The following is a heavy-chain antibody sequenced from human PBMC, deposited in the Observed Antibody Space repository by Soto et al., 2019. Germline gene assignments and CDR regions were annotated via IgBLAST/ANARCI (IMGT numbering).Heavy chain of an antibody. D-gene: IGHD5-12*01. V-gene: IGHV3-33*01. CDR2: IWYDGSNK. Sequence: GSVRLSCAGSGFTFSSYCMHWVLQAPGKGLEWAAVIWYDGSNKYYAASVKGRFTISRDNSKNTLYLQMNSLRAEDTAVYYCARERVIYSGYDPVVHYGMDVWGQGTTVTVSS. CDR1: GFTFSSYC. J-gene: IGHJ6*01. CDR3: ARERVIYSGYDPVVHYGMDV.